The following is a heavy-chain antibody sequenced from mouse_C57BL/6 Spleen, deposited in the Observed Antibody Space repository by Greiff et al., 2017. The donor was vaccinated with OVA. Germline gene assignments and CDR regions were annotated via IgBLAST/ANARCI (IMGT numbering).Heavy chain of an antibody. D-gene: IGHD4-1*01. CDR1: GFTFSDYG. J-gene: IGHJ2*01. V-gene: IGHV5-17*01. CDR3: AREWDLPFAY. Sequence: EVKLVESGGGLVKPGGSLKLSCAASGFTFSDYGMHWVRQAPEKGLEWVAYISSGSSTIYYVDTVKGRFTISRDNAKNTLFLQMTSLRSEDTAMYYCAREWDLPFAYWGQGTPLTVSS. CDR2: ISSGSSTI.